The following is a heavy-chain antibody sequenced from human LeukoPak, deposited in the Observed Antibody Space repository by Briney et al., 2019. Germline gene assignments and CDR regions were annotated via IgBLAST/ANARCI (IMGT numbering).Heavy chain of an antibody. V-gene: IGHV3-48*03. Sequence: PGGSLRLSCAASGFTFSSHEMNWVRQAPGKGLEWVSYISSSGSTIYYADSVKGRFTISRDNAKNSLYLQMNSLRAEDTAVYYCARDSAAAMVSRFYYYYGMDVWGKGTTVTVSS. CDR2: ISSSGSTI. CDR1: GFTFSSHE. J-gene: IGHJ6*04. CDR3: ARDSAAAMVSRFYYYYGMDV. D-gene: IGHD2-2*01.